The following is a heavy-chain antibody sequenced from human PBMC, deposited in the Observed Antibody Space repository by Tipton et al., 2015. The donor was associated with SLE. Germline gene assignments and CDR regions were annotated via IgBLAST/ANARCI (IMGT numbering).Heavy chain of an antibody. Sequence: GLVKPSETLSLSCAVSSGSYNSYYWSWIRQSPGKGLEWLGYIYYDGSTTYNPSLKSRVTMSLDTPKKQFSLRLASVTAADTAVYYCAFWDGFTNRGFDYWGQGTLVAVSS. CDR1: SGSYNSYY. D-gene: IGHD5-24*01. J-gene: IGHJ4*02. V-gene: IGHV4-59*01. CDR2: IYYDGST. CDR3: AFWDGFTNRGFDY.